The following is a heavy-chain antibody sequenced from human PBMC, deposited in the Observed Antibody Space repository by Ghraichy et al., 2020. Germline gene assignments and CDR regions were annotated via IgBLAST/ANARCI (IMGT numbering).Heavy chain of an antibody. V-gene: IGHV3-48*03. CDR2: ISETGTTT. Sequence: GGSLRLSCEASGFNFDKYEMSWVRQAPGEGLEWVSYISETGTTTYYSYSVKGRFTISRDNAKKSLFLQMNGLRVEDTAVYFCARVPKYSFWSGYSLDYWGQGTVVTVS. CDR3: ARVPKYSFWSGYSLDY. D-gene: IGHD3-3*01. J-gene: IGHJ4*02. CDR1: GFNFDKYE.